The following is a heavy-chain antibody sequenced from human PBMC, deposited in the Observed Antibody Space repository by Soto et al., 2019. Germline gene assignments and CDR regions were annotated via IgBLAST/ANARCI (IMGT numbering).Heavy chain of an antibody. V-gene: IGHV1-2*02. J-gene: IGHJ4*02. CDR1: GYTFTGYY. CDR3: ARGSYTTKTTVY. Sequence: WAAVKVSCKASGYTFTGYYIHWLRQAPGQGLEWLGWINPNSGGSNFAQKFQGRVTMTRDTSISTAYMELSRLRSDDAAVYYCARGSYTTKTTVYWGQGTMVTVSS. D-gene: IGHD4-4*01. CDR2: INPNSGGS.